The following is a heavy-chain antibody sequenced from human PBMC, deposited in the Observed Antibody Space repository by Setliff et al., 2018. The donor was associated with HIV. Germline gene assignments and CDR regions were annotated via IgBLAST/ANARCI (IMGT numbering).Heavy chain of an antibody. V-gene: IGHV4-28*05. CDR3: ARPLTTSYNFWGDAFSI. CDR1: GYSISSNDW. J-gene: IGHJ3*02. D-gene: IGHD3-3*01. CDR2: IYYSGSI. Sequence: SETLSLTCVVSGYSISSNDWWGWIRQSPGKGLEWIGYIYYSGSIYYNPSLKSRVTMSVDTSKNQFSLKLTPVTAADTAVYYCARPLTTSYNFWGDAFSIWGQGTMVTVSS.